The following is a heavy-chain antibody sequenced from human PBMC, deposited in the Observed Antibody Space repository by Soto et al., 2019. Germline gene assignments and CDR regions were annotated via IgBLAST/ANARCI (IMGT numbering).Heavy chain of an antibody. CDR2: ILVSDST. V-gene: IGHV3-23*01. J-gene: IGHJ3*02. Sequence: PGGSLRLSCAASGFICSSYDMSWVRQAPGKGLEWVSTILVSDSTHYEDSVRGRFTISRDRSKNTLYLQMNSLTAGDTAVYYFSLATATGRGAFDICCQATMVTV. D-gene: IGHD3-9*01. CDR3: SLATATGRGAFDI. CDR1: GFICSSYD.